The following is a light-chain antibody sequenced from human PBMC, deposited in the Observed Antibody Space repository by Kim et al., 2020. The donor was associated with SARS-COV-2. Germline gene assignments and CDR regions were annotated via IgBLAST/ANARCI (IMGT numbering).Light chain of an antibody. CDR2: KTS. CDR3: QQYNSYYT. Sequence: LSASVGDRVTITCRASQSIGDWLAWYQQEPGKAPKLMIYKTSNLESGVPSRFSGSGSGTEFTLTINSLQPDDFATYYCQQYNSYYTFGQGTKLEI. CDR1: QSIGDW. J-gene: IGKJ2*01. V-gene: IGKV1-5*03.